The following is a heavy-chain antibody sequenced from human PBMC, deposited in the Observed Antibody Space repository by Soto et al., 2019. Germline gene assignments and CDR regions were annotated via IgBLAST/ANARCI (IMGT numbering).Heavy chain of an antibody. J-gene: IGHJ3*02. CDR3: ARAWSGWHHDAFDI. V-gene: IGHV1-8*02. CDR2: MNPNNGNT. D-gene: IGHD3-3*01. CDR1: GYTFTSYA. Sequence: ASVKVSCKASGYTFTSYAMHWVRQAPGQRLEWMGWMNPNNGNTDYAQKFQGRVTMTRNTSISTAYMELSSLRSEDTAVYYCARAWSGWHHDAFDIWGQGTMVTVSS.